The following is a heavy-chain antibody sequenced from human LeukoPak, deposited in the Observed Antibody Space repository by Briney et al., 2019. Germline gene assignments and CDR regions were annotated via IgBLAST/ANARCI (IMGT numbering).Heavy chain of an antibody. Sequence: SETLSLTCTVSGGSISSYYWSWIRQPPGKGLEWIGYIYYSGSTNYNPSLKSRVTISVDTSKNQFSLKLSSVTAADTAVYYCARETTRRYCYGMDVWGQGTTVTVSS. J-gene: IGHJ6*02. V-gene: IGHV4-59*12. CDR3: ARETTRRYCYGMDV. D-gene: IGHD4-11*01. CDR2: IYYSGST. CDR1: GGSISSYY.